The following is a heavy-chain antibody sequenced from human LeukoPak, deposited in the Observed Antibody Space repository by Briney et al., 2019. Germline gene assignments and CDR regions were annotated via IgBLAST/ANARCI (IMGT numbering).Heavy chain of an antibody. CDR3: GRDHVYGGADY. Sequence: TGGSLRLSCAASGFTFDRFAMHWVRQAPGKGLEWVSLISGDGFTTYYVDSVKGRFTMSRENSKNSLYLQMKSLRTEDTALYYCGRDHVYGGADYWGQGTLVTVSS. CDR2: ISGDGFTT. J-gene: IGHJ4*02. D-gene: IGHD4-23*01. V-gene: IGHV3-43*02. CDR1: GFTFDRFA.